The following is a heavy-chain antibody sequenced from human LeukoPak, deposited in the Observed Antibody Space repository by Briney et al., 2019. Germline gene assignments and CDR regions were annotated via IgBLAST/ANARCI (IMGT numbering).Heavy chain of an antibody. J-gene: IGHJ4*02. CDR1: GGSISSYY. V-gene: IGHV4-59*01. CDR2: IYYSGST. CDR3: ARDMGAYFDY. Sequence: TSETLSLTCTVSGGSISSYYWSWIRQPPGKGLEWIGHIYYSGSTNYNPSLKSRVTISVDTSKNQFSLKLSSVTAADTAVYYCARDMGAYFDYWGQGTLVTVSS. D-gene: IGHD3-16*01.